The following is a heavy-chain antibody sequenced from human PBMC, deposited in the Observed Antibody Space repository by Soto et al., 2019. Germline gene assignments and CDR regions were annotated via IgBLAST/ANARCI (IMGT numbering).Heavy chain of an antibody. V-gene: IGHV3-53*01. Sequence: EVQLVESGGGLIQPGGSLRLSCAVSGFTVSNNYMSWVRQAPGKGLEGVSVIYSGGYTAYGDSVKGRFTISRDNSKNTNILKINSRGAADPAVFYCAAHPGGGGYWGQGTLVTVSS. CDR1: GFTVSNNY. CDR3: AAHPGGGGY. CDR2: IYSGGYT. D-gene: IGHD3-10*01. J-gene: IGHJ4*02.